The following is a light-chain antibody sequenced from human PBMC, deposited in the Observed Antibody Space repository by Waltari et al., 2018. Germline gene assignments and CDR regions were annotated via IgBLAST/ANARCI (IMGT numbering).Light chain of an antibody. CDR2: SNN. CDR3: AAWDDSLSGPV. CDR1: SSNIGSNA. V-gene: IGLV1-44*01. Sequence: QSVLTQPPSASGTHGQRVTISCYGSSSNIGSNAVNWYQQLPGTAPKLLIYSNNQRPSGVPDRFSGSKSGTSASLAISGLQSEDEADYYCAAWDDSLSGPVFGGGTKLTV. J-gene: IGLJ2*01.